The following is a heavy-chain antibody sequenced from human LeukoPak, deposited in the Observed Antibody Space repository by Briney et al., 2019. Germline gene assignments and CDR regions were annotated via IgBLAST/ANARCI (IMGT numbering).Heavy chain of an antibody. CDR2: VNVLGNT. D-gene: IGHD2/OR15-2a*01. CDR3: AREGGPFRPLDY. CDR1: GGSISSTNW. J-gene: IGHJ4*02. Sequence: SDTLALNYGVSGGSISSTNWLTWVRQPPPNGLEWIGEVNVLGNTNYNPSLESRVTISIDKSENHVSLKLTSVTAADTAVYYCAREGGPFRPLDYSGQGTLVTVSS. V-gene: IGHV4/OR15-8*02.